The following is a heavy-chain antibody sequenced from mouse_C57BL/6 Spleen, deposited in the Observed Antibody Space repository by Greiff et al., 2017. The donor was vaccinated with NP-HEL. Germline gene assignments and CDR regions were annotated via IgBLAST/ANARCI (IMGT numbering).Heavy chain of an antibody. CDR3: TRDRRYYGSSYHWYFDV. V-gene: IGHV5-9-1*02. J-gene: IGHJ1*03. CDR2: ISSGGDSL. Sequence: DVKLVESGEGLVKPGGSLKLSCAASGFTFRSYAMSWVRQTPEKRLEWVAYISSGGDSLYYADTVKGRFTISRDNARNTLYLQMSSLKSEDTAMYYCTRDRRYYGSSYHWYFDVWGTGTTVTVSS. D-gene: IGHD1-1*01. CDR1: GFTFRSYA.